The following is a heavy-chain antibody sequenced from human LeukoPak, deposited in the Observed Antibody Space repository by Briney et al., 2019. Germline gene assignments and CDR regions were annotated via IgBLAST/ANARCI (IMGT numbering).Heavy chain of an antibody. J-gene: IGHJ4*02. CDR3: ARRSISGNSWDYFDY. Sequence: SETLSLTCTVSGGSISSGGYYWSWIRQHPGKGLEWIGYIYYSGSTNYSPSLKSRVTISVDTSKNQFSLKLSSVTAADTAVYYCARRSISGNSWDYFDYWGQGTLVTVSS. CDR2: IYYSGST. V-gene: IGHV4-61*08. D-gene: IGHD4-23*01. CDR1: GGSISSGGYY.